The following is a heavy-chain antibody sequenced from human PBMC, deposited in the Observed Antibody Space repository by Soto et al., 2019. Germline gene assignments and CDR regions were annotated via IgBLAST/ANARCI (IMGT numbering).Heavy chain of an antibody. CDR1: GFTFSRYV. V-gene: IGHV3-23*01. CDR2: ITSNGEST. CDR3: ARVPDLNYCSKTSCLYYFDY. D-gene: IGHD2-2*01. Sequence: EVQLLESGGGLVQPGGSLRLSCVASGFTFSRYVMSWVRQAPGKGLEWVSTITSNGESTYYADSVKGRFTVSRDNSKTSLYLQMNSLRAEDTAVYYCARVPDLNYCSKTSCLYYFDYWGQGALVTASS. J-gene: IGHJ4*02.